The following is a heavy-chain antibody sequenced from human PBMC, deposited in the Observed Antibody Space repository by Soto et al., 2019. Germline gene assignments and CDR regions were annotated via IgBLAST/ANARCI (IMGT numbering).Heavy chain of an antibody. Sequence: ASVKVSCKASGFTFTGYYIHWVRQAPGQGLEWMGWIKSNGDGRKYAQKFQDRVTMTRDTSMNTVYMELSRLRSDDTAVYYCARDQRSYGEVPFDYWGQGTLVTVSS. CDR2: IKSNGDGR. J-gene: IGHJ4*02. D-gene: IGHD3-16*01. CDR1: GFTFTGYY. CDR3: ARDQRSYGEVPFDY. V-gene: IGHV1-2*02.